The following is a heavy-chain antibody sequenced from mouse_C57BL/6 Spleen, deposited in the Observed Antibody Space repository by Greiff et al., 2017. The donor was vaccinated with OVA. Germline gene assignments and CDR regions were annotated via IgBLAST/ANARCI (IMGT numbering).Heavy chain of an antibody. CDR2: IHPKSGST. Sequence: VQLQESGAELVKPGASVKLSCKASGYTFTSYWMHWVKQRPGQGLEWIGMIHPKSGSTNYNEKFKSKATLTVDKSSSTAYMQLSSLTSEDSAVYYCARGITGRGAMDYWGQGTSVTVSS. V-gene: IGHV1-64*01. CDR1: GYTFTSYW. D-gene: IGHD4-1*01. J-gene: IGHJ4*01. CDR3: ARGITGRGAMDY.